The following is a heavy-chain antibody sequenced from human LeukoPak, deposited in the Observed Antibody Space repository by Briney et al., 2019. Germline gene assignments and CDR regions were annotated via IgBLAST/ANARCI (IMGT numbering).Heavy chain of an antibody. CDR1: GGSFSGYY. CDR2: INHSGST. V-gene: IGHV4-34*01. CDR3: ARGAGIVVVPAATATWFDP. J-gene: IGHJ5*02. Sequence: PSETLSLTCAVYGGSFSGYYWSWIRQPPGKGLEWIGEINHSGSTNYNPSLKSRVTISVDTSKSQFSLKLSSVTAADTAVYYCARGAGIVVVPAATATWFDPWGQGTLVTVSS. D-gene: IGHD2-2*01.